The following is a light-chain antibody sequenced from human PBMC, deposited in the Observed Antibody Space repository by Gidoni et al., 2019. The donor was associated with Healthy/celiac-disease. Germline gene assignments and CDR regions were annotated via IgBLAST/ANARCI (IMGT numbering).Light chain of an antibody. CDR1: HSMSSY. V-gene: IGKV1-39*01. CDR3: QQSYSTPRFT. CDR2: AAS. Sequence: DIQMTHSPSSLSASVGDRVTITFRASHSMSSYLNLYQQKPGKAPKLLIYAASSFQSGVPSRFSCSGSGTDFTLTISSLQPEDYATYYCQQSYSTPRFTFGPGTKVEIK. J-gene: IGKJ3*01.